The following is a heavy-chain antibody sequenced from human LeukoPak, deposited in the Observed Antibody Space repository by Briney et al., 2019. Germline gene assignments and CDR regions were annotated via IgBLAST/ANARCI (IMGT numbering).Heavy chain of an antibody. Sequence: PSETLSLTCTVSGGSISSYYWSWIRQPPGKGLEWIGYIYYSGSTNYNPSLKSRVTISVDTSKNQFSLKLSSVTAADTAVYYCAKQIRFLEWSEGRGYFDYWGQGTLVTVSS. CDR2: IYYSGST. D-gene: IGHD3-3*01. V-gene: IGHV4-59*01. J-gene: IGHJ4*02. CDR1: GGSISSYY. CDR3: AKQIRFLEWSEGRGYFDY.